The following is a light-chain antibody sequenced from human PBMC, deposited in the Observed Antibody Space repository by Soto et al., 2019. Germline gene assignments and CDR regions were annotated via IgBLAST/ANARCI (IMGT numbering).Light chain of an antibody. J-gene: IGKJ1*01. CDR1: QSVLYSSNNKNY. CDR2: WAS. CDR3: QQYFSFPWT. Sequence: DIVMTQSPDSLAVSLGERATINCKSSQSVLYSSNNKNYLAWYQQSPGQPPNLLIYWASTRESGVPDRFSGCGSGTDFTLTISSLQAEDVAIYYCQQYFSFPWTFGQGTKVEIK. V-gene: IGKV4-1*01.